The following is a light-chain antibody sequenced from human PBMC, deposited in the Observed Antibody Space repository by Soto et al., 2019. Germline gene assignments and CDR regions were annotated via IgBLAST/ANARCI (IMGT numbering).Light chain of an antibody. CDR2: DAS. CDR3: QQRHNWPPLT. CDR1: QSIGIY. Sequence: ETVLTQSPATLSLSPGDTATLSCRASQSIGIYLAWYQQKPGQPPRLLIYDASNRATGIPARFSGSGSGTDFTLTIISLEPEDFSVYYCQQRHNWPPLTFGGGTKVEIK. V-gene: IGKV3-11*01. J-gene: IGKJ4*01.